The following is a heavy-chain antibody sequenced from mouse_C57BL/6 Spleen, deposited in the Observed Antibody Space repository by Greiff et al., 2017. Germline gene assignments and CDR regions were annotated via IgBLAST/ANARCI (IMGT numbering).Heavy chain of an antibody. D-gene: IGHD1-1*01. Sequence: QVQLQQPGPELVKPGASVKLSCKASGYTFTSYWMHWVKQRPGQGLEWIGNINPSNGGTNYNEKFKSKATLTVDKSSSTAYMQLSRLTSEDSAVYYCARGGYGSLYWYFDVWGTGTTVTVSS. J-gene: IGHJ1*03. CDR2: INPSNGGT. CDR3: ARGGYGSLYWYFDV. V-gene: IGHV1-53*01. CDR1: GYTFTSYW.